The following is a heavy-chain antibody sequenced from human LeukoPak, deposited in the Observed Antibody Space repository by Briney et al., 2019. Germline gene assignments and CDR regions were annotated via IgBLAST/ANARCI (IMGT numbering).Heavy chain of an antibody. CDR2: ISSSSSTI. CDR1: GFTFSSYS. D-gene: IGHD4/OR15-4a*01. CDR3: ARVGGKDQGANPGGQFVDY. J-gene: IGHJ4*02. V-gene: IGHV3-48*02. Sequence: PGGSLRLSCAASGFTFSSYSMNWVRQAPGKGLEWVSYISSSSSTIYYADSVKGRFTISRDNAKNSLYLQMNSLRDEDTTVYYCARVGGKDQGANPGGQFVDYWGQGTLVTVSS.